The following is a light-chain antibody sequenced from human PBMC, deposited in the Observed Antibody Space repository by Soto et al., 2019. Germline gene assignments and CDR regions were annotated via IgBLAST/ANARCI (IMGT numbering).Light chain of an antibody. CDR2: GAS. V-gene: IGKV3-20*01. Sequence: EILLTQSPGTLSLSPGDRATLSCRASQSPGSTFLAWYQQKSGQSPRLLIYGASDRATDIPDRFSGSGSGADFTLTISRLEPEDFAVYFCHQYGTLPLSFGGGTKVEIK. CDR3: HQYGTLPLS. CDR1: QSPGSTF. J-gene: IGKJ4*01.